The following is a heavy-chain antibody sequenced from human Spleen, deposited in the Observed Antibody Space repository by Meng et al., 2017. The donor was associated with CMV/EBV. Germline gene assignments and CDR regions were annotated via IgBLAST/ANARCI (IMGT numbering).Heavy chain of an antibody. D-gene: IGHD1-26*01. J-gene: IGHJ4*02. Sequence: GGSLRLSCAASGFTFDDYAMHWVRQAPGKGLEWVSGISWNSGSIGYADSVKGRFTISRDNAKNSLYLQMNSLRAEDTALYYCAKDKGTMPHTNFDYWGQGTLVTVSS. CDR3: AKDKGTMPHTNFDY. CDR1: GFTFDDYA. V-gene: IGHV3-9*01. CDR2: ISWNSGSI.